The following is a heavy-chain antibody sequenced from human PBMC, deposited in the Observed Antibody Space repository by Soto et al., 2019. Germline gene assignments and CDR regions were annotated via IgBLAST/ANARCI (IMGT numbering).Heavy chain of an antibody. Sequence: GSLRLSCVASGFTFDTYGIHWVRQAPGKGLQWVALISYEGSNTYYADSVRGRFTISRDNSKNTLYLQMNTLRPEDTGVYYCARVTPGNNLYYFSGLDFWGQGTSVTVS. CDR3: ARVTPGNNLYYFSGLDF. V-gene: IGHV3-30-3*01. CDR2: ISYEGSNT. D-gene: IGHD1-1*01. CDR1: GFTFDTYG. J-gene: IGHJ6*02.